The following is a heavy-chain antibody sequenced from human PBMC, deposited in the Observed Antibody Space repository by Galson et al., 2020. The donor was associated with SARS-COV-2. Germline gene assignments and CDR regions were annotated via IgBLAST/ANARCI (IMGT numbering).Heavy chain of an antibody. D-gene: IGHD5-12*01. J-gene: IGHJ4*02. CDR1: GYTFISYY. CDR2: INPSGGGT. CDR3: ARDSQGGNDYDYLLF. Sequence: ASVNVSCKASGYTFISYYIHWVRQAPGQGLEWMGIINPSGGGTTYAQKFQGRVTMTRDTSTSTVYMELSSLRSEDTAVYYCARDSQGGNDYDYLLFWGQGTLVTASS. V-gene: IGHV1-46*01.